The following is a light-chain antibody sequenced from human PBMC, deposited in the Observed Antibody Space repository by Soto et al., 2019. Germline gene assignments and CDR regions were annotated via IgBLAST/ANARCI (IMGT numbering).Light chain of an antibody. CDR2: GAS. CDR3: QQYGGSPQT. Sequence: PGERTTIACSASQSVSNYLVWYQQKPGHAPRLLISGASSRATGIPDRFSGSGSGTEFTLTIRRLEPEDFAVYYCQQYGGSPQTFGQGTKV. CDR1: QSVSNY. V-gene: IGKV3-20*01. J-gene: IGKJ1*01.